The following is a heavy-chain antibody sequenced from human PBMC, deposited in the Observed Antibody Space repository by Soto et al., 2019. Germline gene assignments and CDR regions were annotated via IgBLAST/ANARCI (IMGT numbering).Heavy chain of an antibody. D-gene: IGHD6-13*01. Sequence: PGGSLRLSCAASGFTFSDYGMNWVRQAPGKGLEWVSSIGKSSGDIYYADSVKGRFTVSRHNAKNSLYLQMNSLRAEDTAVYYCARGYSGTPQATFDTWGQGNLVTVSS. CDR2: IGKSSGDI. CDR3: ARGYSGTPQATFDT. J-gene: IGHJ5*02. V-gene: IGHV3-21*06. CDR1: GFTFSDYG.